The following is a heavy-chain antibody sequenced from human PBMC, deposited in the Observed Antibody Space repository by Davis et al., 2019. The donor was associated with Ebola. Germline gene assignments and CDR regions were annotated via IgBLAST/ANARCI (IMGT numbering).Heavy chain of an antibody. D-gene: IGHD2-15*01. V-gene: IGHV1-46*01. J-gene: IGHJ5*02. CDR2: INPSGGST. CDR1: GYTFTSYY. Sequence: ASVKVSCKASGYTFTSYYMHWVRQPPGQGLDWMGIINPSGGSTSYAQKFQGRVTMTRDTSTSTVYMELSSLRSEDTAVYYCARDPGALGYCSGGSCEHWFDPWGQGTLITVSS. CDR3: ARDPGALGYCSGGSCEHWFDP.